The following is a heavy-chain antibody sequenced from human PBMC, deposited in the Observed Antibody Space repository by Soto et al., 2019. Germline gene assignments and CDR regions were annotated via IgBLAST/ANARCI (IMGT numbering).Heavy chain of an antibody. V-gene: IGHV1-69*01. CDR3: ARGAVNCSGGSCYPSDAFDI. CDR1: GGTFSSYA. J-gene: IGHJ3*02. D-gene: IGHD2-15*01. Sequence: QVQLVQSGAEVKKPGSSVKVSCKASGGTFSSYAISWVRQAPGQGLEWMGGIIPIFGTANYAQKFQGRVTITEDEYTSTDDMELSSLRSEDTAVYYGARGAVNCSGGSCYPSDAFDIWGQGTMVTVSS. CDR2: IIPIFGTA.